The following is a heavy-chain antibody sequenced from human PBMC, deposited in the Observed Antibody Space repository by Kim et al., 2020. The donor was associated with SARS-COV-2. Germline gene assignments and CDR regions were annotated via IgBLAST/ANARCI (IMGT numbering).Heavy chain of an antibody. CDR1: GFSFSGFA. V-gene: IGHV3-23*01. Sequence: GGSLRLSCEGSGFSFSGFAMSWVRQAPGKGLEWVGAVSGGGGSIYYAESVEGRFTISRDNSKNTIYLQMNNLGVDDTAIYYCAKDLRGGAYGWQTFSIYFDYWGQGTRVSVSS. CDR3: AKDLRGGAYGWQTFSIYFDY. D-gene: IGHD3-10*01. J-gene: IGHJ4*02. CDR2: VSGGGGSI.